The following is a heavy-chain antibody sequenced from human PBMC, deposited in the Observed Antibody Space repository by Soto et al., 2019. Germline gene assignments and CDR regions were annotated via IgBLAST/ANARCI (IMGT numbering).Heavy chain of an antibody. D-gene: IGHD3-10*01. CDR3: ERGLILWFGAISRRGDYYYYMQV. CDR2: INDSGNI. J-gene: IGHJ6*03. Sequence: QVQLQQWGAGLLKPSETLSLTCAVYGGSFSGYQWTWIRQTPGKGLEWIGEINDSGNINYKPYLKSRVKIFGVTSKKQRYKKLSSVTAADAVVDYCERGLILWFGAISRRGDYYYYMQVCGNGTPVIVSS. CDR1: GGSFSGYQ. V-gene: IGHV4-34*01.